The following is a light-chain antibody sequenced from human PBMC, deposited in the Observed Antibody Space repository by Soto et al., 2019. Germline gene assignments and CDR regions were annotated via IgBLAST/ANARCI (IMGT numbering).Light chain of an antibody. Sequence: DIPMTQSPSSLSASVGDRVTITCRASQSLSNYLNWFQQKPGNPPKLLIYAASTLQGGVPSRFSGRGSGTDFTLTISSLQPEDFATYYCQQTYSSPETFGQGTKVEI. CDR2: AAS. J-gene: IGKJ1*01. CDR1: QSLSNY. CDR3: QQTYSSPET. V-gene: IGKV1-39*01.